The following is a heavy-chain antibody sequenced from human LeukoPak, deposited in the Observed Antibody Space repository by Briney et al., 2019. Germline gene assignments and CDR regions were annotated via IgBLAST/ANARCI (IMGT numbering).Heavy chain of an antibody. V-gene: IGHV3-23*01. CDR1: GFTFSSYA. Sequence: PGGSLRLSCAAFGFTFSSYAMSWVRQAPGKGLEWVSAISGSGGSTYSADSVKGLFTISRDNSKKTMYLKMNSLRAEDTAVYYCAKDGAVVRGPNISRGAFDIWGQGTMVTVSS. J-gene: IGHJ3*02. D-gene: IGHD3-10*01. CDR2: ISGSGGST. CDR3: AKDGAVVRGPNISRGAFDI.